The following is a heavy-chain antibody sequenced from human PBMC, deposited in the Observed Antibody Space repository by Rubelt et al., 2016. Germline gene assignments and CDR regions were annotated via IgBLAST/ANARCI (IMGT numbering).Heavy chain of an antibody. CDR3: ARGPIVVVPAATHNNWFDP. CDR2: GST. D-gene: IGHD2-2*01. V-gene: IGHV4-34*01. J-gene: IGHJ5*02. Sequence: GSTNYNPSLKSRVTISVDTSKNQFSLKLSSVTAADTAVYYCARGPIVVVPAATHNNWFDPWGQGTLVTVSS.